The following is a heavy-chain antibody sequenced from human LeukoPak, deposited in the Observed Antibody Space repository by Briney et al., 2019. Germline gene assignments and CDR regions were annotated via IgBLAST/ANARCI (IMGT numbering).Heavy chain of an antibody. J-gene: IGHJ4*02. CDR3: AGGSSRNSYYFDC. Sequence: GGSLRLSCAASGFTFSDYWMSWMRQAPGKGLAWVANIKYDGNEEYYVDSVKGRFTISRDNAKSSLYLQLNSLRVEDTAVYYCAGGSSRNSYYFDCWGQGTLVTVSS. V-gene: IGHV3-7*04. D-gene: IGHD6-13*01. CDR2: IKYDGNEE. CDR1: GFTFSDYW.